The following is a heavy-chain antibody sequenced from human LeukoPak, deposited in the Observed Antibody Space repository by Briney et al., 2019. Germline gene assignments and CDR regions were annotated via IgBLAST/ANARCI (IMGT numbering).Heavy chain of an antibody. CDR3: ASGYCSGGSCYSYYFDY. V-gene: IGHV1-69*13. CDR2: IIPIFGTA. J-gene: IGHJ4*02. Sequence: ASVNVSCKASGGTFSSYAISWVRQAPGQGLEWMGGIIPIFGTANYAQKFQGRVTITADESTSTAYMELSSLRSEDTAVYYCASGYCSGGSCYSYYFDYWGQGTLVTVSS. CDR1: GGTFSSYA. D-gene: IGHD2-15*01.